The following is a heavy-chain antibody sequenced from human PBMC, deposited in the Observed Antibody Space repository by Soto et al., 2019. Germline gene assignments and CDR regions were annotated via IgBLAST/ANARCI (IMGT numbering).Heavy chain of an antibody. CDR2: IYYSGST. Sequence: QVQLQESGPGLVKPSQTLSLTCTVSGGSISSGGYYWSWIRQHPGKGLEWIGYIYYSGSTYYNPSLKSLVTISVDTAKNQFSLKLSSVTAADTAVYYCARDGYGSGRGGWFDPWGQGTLVTVSS. D-gene: IGHD3-10*01. CDR3: ARDGYGSGRGGWFDP. CDR1: GGSISSGGYY. V-gene: IGHV4-31*01. J-gene: IGHJ5*02.